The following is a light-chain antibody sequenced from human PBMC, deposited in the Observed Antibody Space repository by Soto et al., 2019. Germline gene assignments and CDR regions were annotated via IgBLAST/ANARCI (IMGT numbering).Light chain of an antibody. CDR3: QEYNDWPRRT. Sequence: MTQSAATLSVSPGERVTLSCRASQSVYVNVAWYQQKPGQAPRLLISGASTRATGIPARFSGSGSGTEFTLTISSLESDDFALYFCQEYNDWPRRTFGQGTRLEIK. V-gene: IGKV3-15*01. CDR2: GAS. CDR1: QSVYVN. J-gene: IGKJ5*01.